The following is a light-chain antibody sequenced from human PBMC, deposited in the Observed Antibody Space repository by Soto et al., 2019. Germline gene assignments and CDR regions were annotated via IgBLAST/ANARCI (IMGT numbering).Light chain of an antibody. J-gene: IGKJ2*01. CDR3: QQYNNWFT. V-gene: IGKV3-15*01. CDR2: GAS. CDR1: QSVSNN. Sequence: EVVLTQSPVTLSVSPGERATLSCRASQSVSNNLAWYQQKPGQAPRLLIYGASTRSTGIPARFSGSGSGTEFTLVLSSLQSEDFAVYYCQQYNNWFTFGQGTNLEIK.